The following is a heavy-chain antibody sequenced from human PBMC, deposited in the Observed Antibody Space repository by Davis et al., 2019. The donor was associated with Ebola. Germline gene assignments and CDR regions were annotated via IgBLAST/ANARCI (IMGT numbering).Heavy chain of an antibody. J-gene: IGHJ4*02. CDR1: GLTFGDYA. CDR3: ARDGYSSGWSFDY. CDR2: IRSKAYGGKA. D-gene: IGHD6-19*01. Sequence: GESLKISCAASGLTFGDYAMNWVRRAPGKGLEWVGFIRSKAYGGKAQYAASVKGRFTISRDDSISTAYLQWNSLEASDTAMYYCARDGYSSGWSFDYWGQGTLVTVSS. V-gene: IGHV3-49*04.